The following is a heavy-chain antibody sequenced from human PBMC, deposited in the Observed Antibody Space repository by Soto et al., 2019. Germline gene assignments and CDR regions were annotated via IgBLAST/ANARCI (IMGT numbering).Heavy chain of an antibody. Sequence: PGGSLRLSCAASGFTFSSYGMHWVRQAPGKGLEWVAVIWYDGSNKYYADSVKGRFTISRDNSKNTLYLQMNSLRAEDTAVYYCARTARYSPYYFDYWGQGTLVTVSS. D-gene: IGHD5-18*01. J-gene: IGHJ4*02. CDR3: ARTARYSPYYFDY. CDR1: GFTFSSYG. V-gene: IGHV3-33*01. CDR2: IWYDGSNK.